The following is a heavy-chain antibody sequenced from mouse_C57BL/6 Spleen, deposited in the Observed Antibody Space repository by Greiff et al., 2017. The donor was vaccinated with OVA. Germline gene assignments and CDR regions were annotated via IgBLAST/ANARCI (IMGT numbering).Heavy chain of an antibody. CDR1: GFTFSDYG. Sequence: EVMLVESGGGLVKPGGSLKLSCAASGFTFSDYGMHWVRQAPEKGLEWVAYISSGSSTIYYADTVKGRFTISRDNAKNTLFLQMTSLRSEDTAMYYCASITTVPFAYWGQGTLVTVSA. D-gene: IGHD1-1*01. J-gene: IGHJ3*01. V-gene: IGHV5-17*01. CDR2: ISSGSSTI. CDR3: ASITTVPFAY.